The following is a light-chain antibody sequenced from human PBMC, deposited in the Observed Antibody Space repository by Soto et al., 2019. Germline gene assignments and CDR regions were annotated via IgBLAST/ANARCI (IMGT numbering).Light chain of an antibody. V-gene: IGKV1-9*01. CDR2: TGS. CDR3: QQVKSYPRT. J-gene: IGKJ2*01. CDR1: QDIGNY. Sequence: DIQLTQSPSFLSASAGDSVTITCRASQDIGNYLTWYQQKPGKAPKLLIYTGSTLHSGVPARFSGSGSGTDFTLTISSLQPKEFATYVCQQVKSYPRTFGQGPKL.